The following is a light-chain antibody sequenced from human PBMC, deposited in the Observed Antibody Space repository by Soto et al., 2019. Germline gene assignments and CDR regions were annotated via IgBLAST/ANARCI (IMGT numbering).Light chain of an antibody. J-gene: IGKJ5*01. CDR3: QQYKSWPPIT. Sequence: EIVLTQSPDTLSVSPGECVTLSCRASQTVPSRIAWYQQKPGQAPRLLIYGASTRVTGVPDRFSGTGSGTEFTLTISSLKSEDYGVYYCQQYKSWPPITFGQGTRLEIK. CDR1: QTVPSR. CDR2: GAS. V-gene: IGKV3-15*01.